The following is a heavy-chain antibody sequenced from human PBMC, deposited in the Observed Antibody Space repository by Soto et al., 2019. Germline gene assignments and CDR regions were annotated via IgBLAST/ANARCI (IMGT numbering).Heavy chain of an antibody. CDR2: ISYDGSNK. CDR3: AKGFSYSVIDY. CDR1: GFTFSTYG. J-gene: IGHJ4*02. V-gene: IGHV3-30*18. D-gene: IGHD5-18*01. Sequence: QVQLVESGGGVVQPGRSLRLSCAASGFTFSTYGMHWVRQAPGKGLEWVGVISYDGSNKYYEDSVKGRFTISRDNSKNTLYLQMSSLRAVDTAVYYCAKGFSYSVIDYWGQGTLVTVSS.